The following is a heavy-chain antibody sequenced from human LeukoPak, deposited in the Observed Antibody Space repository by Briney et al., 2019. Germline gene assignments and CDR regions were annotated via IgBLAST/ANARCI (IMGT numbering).Heavy chain of an antibody. V-gene: IGHV3-23*01. CDR2: ISDSGGNP. D-gene: IGHD3-3*01. CDR1: GFSFSSYA. Sequence: AGGSLRLSCAASGFSFSSYAMSWVRQAPGKGLKWVSSISDSGGNPYYADSVKGRFAISRDNSKNTLYLHMDSLRAEDAALYYCAKIDYTINAWGQGTLVTVSS. J-gene: IGHJ5*02. CDR3: AKIDYTINA.